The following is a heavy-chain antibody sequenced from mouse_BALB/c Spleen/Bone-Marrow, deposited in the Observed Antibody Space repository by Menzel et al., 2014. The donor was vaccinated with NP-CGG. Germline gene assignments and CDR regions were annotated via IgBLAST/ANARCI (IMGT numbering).Heavy chain of an antibody. D-gene: IGHD2-10*02. CDR1: GFTFSSFG. Sequence: EVQLQESGGGLAQPGGSRKLSCAASGFTFSSFGMHWVRQAPEKGLEWVAYISSGSSTIYYADTVKGRFTISRDNPKNTLFLQMTSLRSVDTAMYYCVRSYDSYAMAFWGQGTSVTVSS. V-gene: IGHV5-17*02. J-gene: IGHJ4*01. CDR3: VRSYDSYAMAF. CDR2: ISSGSSTI.